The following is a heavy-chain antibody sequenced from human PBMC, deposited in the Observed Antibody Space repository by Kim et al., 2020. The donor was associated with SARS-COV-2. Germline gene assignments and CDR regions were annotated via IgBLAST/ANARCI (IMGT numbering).Heavy chain of an antibody. CDR2: IYPGDSDT. Sequence: GESLKISCKGSGYSFTSYWIDWVRQMPGKGLEWMGIIYPGDSDTRYSPSFQGQVTISADKSISTAYLQWSSLKASDTAMYYCARLPRISYYYYGMDVWGQGTTVTVSS. V-gene: IGHV5-51*01. D-gene: IGHD2-21*01. CDR3: ARLPRISYYYYGMDV. J-gene: IGHJ6*02. CDR1: GYSFTSYW.